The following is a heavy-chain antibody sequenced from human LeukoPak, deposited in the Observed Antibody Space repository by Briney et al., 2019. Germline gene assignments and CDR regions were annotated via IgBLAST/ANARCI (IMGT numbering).Heavy chain of an antibody. D-gene: IGHD6-19*01. Sequence: SETLSLTCAVYGGSFSGYYWSWIRQPPGKGLEWIGEINHSGSTNYNPSLKSRVTISVDTSKNQFSLKLSSVTAADTAVYYCASGYSSGWYLIDYWGQGTLVTVSS. V-gene: IGHV4-34*01. J-gene: IGHJ4*02. CDR3: ASGYSSGWYLIDY. CDR1: GGSFSGYY. CDR2: INHSGST.